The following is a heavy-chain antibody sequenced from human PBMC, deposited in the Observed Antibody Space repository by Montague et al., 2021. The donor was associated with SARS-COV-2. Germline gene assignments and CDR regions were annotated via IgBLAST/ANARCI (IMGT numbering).Heavy chain of an antibody. Sequence: SETLSLTCDVNGTSFTDHYWTWLRQSPGGGLEWIGEIHHGGDTNYNPSLRSRVTISIDTSNPQSSLRPYSMTAADTAVYYCARGVRVANRPDRFSYSLDVWGRGTAVIVTS. D-gene: IGHD3-3*01. CDR2: IHHGGDT. CDR1: GTSFTDHY. CDR3: ARGVRVANRPDRFSYSLDV. J-gene: IGHJ6*02. V-gene: IGHV4-34*01.